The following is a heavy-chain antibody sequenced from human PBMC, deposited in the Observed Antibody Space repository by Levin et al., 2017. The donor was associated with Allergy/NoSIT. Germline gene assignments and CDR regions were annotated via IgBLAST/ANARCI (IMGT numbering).Heavy chain of an antibody. D-gene: IGHD2-15*01. J-gene: IGHJ3*01. CDR3: AKRGYCSGNTCQSHDAIDV. CDR2: IVFDGNDQ. V-gene: IGHV3-30*18. CDR1: GFQFSLYG. Sequence: GESPKISCAASGFQFSLYGMHWVRQAPGKGLEWVALIVFDGNDQYYADSVKGRFTISRDNSKNTLYLQMSSLRENDTAIYYCAKRGYCSGNTCQSHDAIDVWGQGTLVIVSS.